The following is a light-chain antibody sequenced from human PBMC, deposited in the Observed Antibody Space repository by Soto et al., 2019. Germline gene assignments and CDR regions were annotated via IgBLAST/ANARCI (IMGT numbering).Light chain of an antibody. J-gene: IGKJ5*01. V-gene: IGKV1-39*01. Sequence: DIQMTQSPSSLSASIGDRVTISCRASQDISSSLNWYQHKSGKAPKLLIYAASGLQSGVPSRLSGSGSGTHFTLTISSLQPEDFATYYCQQANTFPLTFGQGTRLEI. CDR1: QDISSS. CDR3: QQANTFPLT. CDR2: AAS.